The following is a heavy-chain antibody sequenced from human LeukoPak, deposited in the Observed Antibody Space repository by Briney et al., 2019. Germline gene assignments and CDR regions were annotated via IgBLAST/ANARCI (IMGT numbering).Heavy chain of an antibody. J-gene: IGHJ6*03. CDR3: ARSTHIAAAGLTLGDYYYYIDV. CDR1: GGTFSSYA. CDR2: IIPIFGTA. V-gene: IGHV1-69*13. Sequence: GASVKVSCKASGGTFSSYAISWVRQAPGQGLEWMGGIIPIFGTANYAQKFQGRVTITADESTSTAYMELSSLRSEDTAVYYCARSTHIAAAGLTLGDYYYYIDVWGKGTTVTVSS. D-gene: IGHD6-13*01.